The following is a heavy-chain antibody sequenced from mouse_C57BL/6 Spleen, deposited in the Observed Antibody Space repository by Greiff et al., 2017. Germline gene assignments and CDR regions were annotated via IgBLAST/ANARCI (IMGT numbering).Heavy chain of an antibody. J-gene: IGHJ3*01. CDR3: SSLFYDYYGFAY. CDR2: ISGGGGNT. Sequence: EVQVVESGGGLVKPGGSLKLSCAASGFTFSSYTMSWVRQTPEKRLEWVATISGGGGNTYYPDSVKGRFTISRDNAKNPLYLQMSCLRSEVTALYFCSSLFYDYYGFAYWGQGTLVPVSA. D-gene: IGHD2-4*01. CDR1: GFTFSSYT. V-gene: IGHV5-9*01.